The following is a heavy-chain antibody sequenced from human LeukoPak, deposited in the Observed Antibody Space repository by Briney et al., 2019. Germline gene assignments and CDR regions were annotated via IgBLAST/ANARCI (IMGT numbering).Heavy chain of an antibody. CDR2: INPNSGGT. D-gene: IGHD6-19*01. CDR1: GYTFTGYY. V-gene: IGHV1-2*02. Sequence: ASLKVSCKASGYTFTGYYMHWVRQAPGQGLEWMGWINPNSGGTNYAQKFQGRVTMTRDTSISTAYMELSRLTSDDAAVYYCARDGAVAGTAYPEYWGQGTLVTVSS. J-gene: IGHJ4*02. CDR3: ARDGAVAGTAYPEY.